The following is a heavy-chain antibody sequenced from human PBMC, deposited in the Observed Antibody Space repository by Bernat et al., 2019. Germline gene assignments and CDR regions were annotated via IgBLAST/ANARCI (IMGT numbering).Heavy chain of an antibody. CDR1: GFTFSSYA. D-gene: IGHD6-13*01. CDR2: ISGSGGST. CDR3: AKDALAAAGTNNWFDP. V-gene: IGHV3-23*01. J-gene: IGHJ5*02. Sequence: EVQLLESGGGLVQPGGSLRLSCAASGFTFSSYAMSWVRQAPGKGLEWVSAISGSGGSTYYADSVKGRFTISRDNSKNTLYLQMNSLRAEDTAVYYCAKDALAAAGTNNWFDPWGQGTLVTVSS.